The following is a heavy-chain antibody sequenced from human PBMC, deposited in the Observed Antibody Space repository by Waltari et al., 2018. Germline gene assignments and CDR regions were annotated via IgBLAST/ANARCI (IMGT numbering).Heavy chain of an antibody. Sequence: EVQLLESGGGLVQPGGSLRLSCVVSGLTFSTSAMSWVRQAPGKGLEGGSSISISGGKMYYGDSVRCRFTISRDNSKNALYLQMNSLRAEDTAVYYCAKEIRPNDYWGQGTLVTVSS. CDR2: ISISGGKM. CDR3: AKEIRPNDY. V-gene: IGHV3-23*01. CDR1: GLTFSTSA. J-gene: IGHJ4*02.